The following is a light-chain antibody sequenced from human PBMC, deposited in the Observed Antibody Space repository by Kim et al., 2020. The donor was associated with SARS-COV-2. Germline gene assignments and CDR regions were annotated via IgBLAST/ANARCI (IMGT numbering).Light chain of an antibody. Sequence: EIVLTQSPATLSLSPGERATLSCRASQSVSSYLAWYQQKPGQAPRLLIYDASNRATGIPARFSGSGSGTDFTLTIRSLEPEDFVVYYCQQRSNWLTFGGGTKVDIK. CDR1: QSVSSY. V-gene: IGKV3-11*01. CDR2: DAS. J-gene: IGKJ4*01. CDR3: QQRSNWLT.